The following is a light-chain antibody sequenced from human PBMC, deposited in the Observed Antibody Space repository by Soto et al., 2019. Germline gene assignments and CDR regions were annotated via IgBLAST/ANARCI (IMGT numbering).Light chain of an antibody. CDR3: QHYVTSPRMYT. V-gene: IGKV3-20*01. J-gene: IGKJ2*01. Sequence: EIVLTQSPGTLSLSPGERATLSCRASQDVSSSYLAWYQQKPGQAPRLLIYGASSRATGIPDRFSGAGSGTDFTLTISRLDPEDFAVYYCQHYVTSPRMYTFGQGTKLEIK. CDR1: QDVSSSY. CDR2: GAS.